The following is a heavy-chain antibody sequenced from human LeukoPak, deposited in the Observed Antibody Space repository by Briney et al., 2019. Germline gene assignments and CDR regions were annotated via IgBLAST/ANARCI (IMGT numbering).Heavy chain of an antibody. CDR1: GFTFSNYA. V-gene: IGHV3-23*01. CDR3: AKDEGENGEYWSNFHH. CDR2: TSRSGGST. J-gene: IGHJ4*02. Sequence: PGGSLRLSCAASGFTFSNYAMSWVRQAPGKGLEWVSATSRSGGSTYYADSVKGRFTISRDNSKSALFLQINSLRVEDTAVYYCAKDEGENGEYWSNFHHWGQGTLVTVS. D-gene: IGHD2-8*01.